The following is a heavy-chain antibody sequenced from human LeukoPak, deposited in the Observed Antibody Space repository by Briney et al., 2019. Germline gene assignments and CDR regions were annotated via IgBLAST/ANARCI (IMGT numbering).Heavy chain of an antibody. CDR3: ARDPGEMIEATTFDY. Sequence: ASVKVSCKASGYTFTSYGISWVRQAPGQGLEWMGWISGYNGNTKYTQKLQGRVTMTTDTSTSTAYMELRSLRSDDTAVYYCARDPGEMIEATTFDYWGQGTLVTVSS. CDR2: ISGYNGNT. V-gene: IGHV1-18*01. J-gene: IGHJ4*02. CDR1: GYTFTSYG. D-gene: IGHD5-12*01.